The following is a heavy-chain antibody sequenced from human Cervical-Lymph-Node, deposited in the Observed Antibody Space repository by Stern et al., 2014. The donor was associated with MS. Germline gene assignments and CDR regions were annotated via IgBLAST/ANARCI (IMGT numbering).Heavy chain of an antibody. CDR2: IWYDGSNK. CDR3: TRTLDYGDYVFDY. D-gene: IGHD4-17*01. V-gene: IGHV3-33*01. Sequence: QVQLVESGGGVVQPGRSLRLSCAAAGINFSSYGMHWVRQAPGKGLECVAVIWYDGSNKNYADSVKGRFTISRDNTKNTLYLQMNSLRAEDTALYYCTRTLDYGDYVFDYWGQGTLVTVSS. J-gene: IGHJ4*02. CDR1: GINFSSYG.